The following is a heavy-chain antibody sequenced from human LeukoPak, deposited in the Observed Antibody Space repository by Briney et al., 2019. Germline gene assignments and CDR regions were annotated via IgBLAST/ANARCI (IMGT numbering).Heavy chain of an antibody. CDR1: GFTFSSYE. CDR3: SRDERAGYNGNDFYYYYGIDV. CDR2: ISSSGSTI. V-gene: IGHV3-48*03. J-gene: IGHJ6*04. D-gene: IGHD1-1*01. Sequence: GGSVKLSCEASGFTFSSYEMNWVRQAPGQGLEWVSYISSSGSTIYYAHTVQGRFTISRDNAKNSLYLQLNSLRAEDTAVYYCSRDERAGYNGNDFYYYYGIDVWGKGTTVTVSS.